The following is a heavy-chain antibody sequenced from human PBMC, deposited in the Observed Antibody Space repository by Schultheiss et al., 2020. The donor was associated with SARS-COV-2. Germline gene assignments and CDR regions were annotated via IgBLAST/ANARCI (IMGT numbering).Heavy chain of an antibody. Sequence: GESLKISCAASGFTFSSYEMNWVRQAPGKGLEWVSYISSSGGTIYYADSVKGRFTISRDNAKNSLYLQMNSLRAEDTAVYYCARDVGDYGPYYYYGMDVWGQGTTVTVSS. CDR3: ARDVGDYGPYYYYGMDV. D-gene: IGHD4-17*01. CDR2: ISSSGGTI. J-gene: IGHJ6*02. CDR1: GFTFSSYE. V-gene: IGHV3-48*03.